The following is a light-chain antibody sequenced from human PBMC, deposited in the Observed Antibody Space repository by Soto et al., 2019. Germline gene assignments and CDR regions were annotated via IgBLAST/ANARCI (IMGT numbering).Light chain of an antibody. CDR1: QSVSSSY. CDR2: GAS. J-gene: IGKJ1*01. Sequence: EIVLTQSPGTLSLSPGERATLSCRASQSVSSSYLAWYQQKPGQAPRLLIYGASSRATGIPDRFSGSGSGTDFTLTISRLEPEDFAVYYCQKYVSSSRWTFGQGIKVDIK. V-gene: IGKV3-20*01. CDR3: QKYVSSSRWT.